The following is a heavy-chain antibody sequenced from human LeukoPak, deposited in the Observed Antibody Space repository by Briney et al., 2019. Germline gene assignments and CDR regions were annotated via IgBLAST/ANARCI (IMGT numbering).Heavy chain of an antibody. J-gene: IGHJ4*02. CDR3: ARERLVWATITEGGYFDY. CDR2: IYYSGST. Sequence: PSETLSLTCTVSGGSISSYYWSWIRQPPGKGLEWIGYIYYSGSTNYNPSLKSRVTISVDTSKNQFSLKLSSVTAADTAVYYCARERLVWATITEGGYFDYWGQGTLVTVSS. CDR1: GGSISSYY. V-gene: IGHV4-59*01. D-gene: IGHD5-24*01.